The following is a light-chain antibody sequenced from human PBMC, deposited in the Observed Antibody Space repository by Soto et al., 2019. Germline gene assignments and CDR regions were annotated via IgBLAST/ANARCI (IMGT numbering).Light chain of an antibody. CDR1: QDISTY. V-gene: IGKV1-5*01. J-gene: IGKJ5*01. CDR3: QHCNLYSAT. Sequence: RLTQSPSSLSASVGDTVTISCRASQDISTYLAWYQQKPGKAPTLLIFGASSLHNGVPPRFAGRGSGSEFTLTINRRQPDGFATYCCQHCNLYSATFGQGTRV. CDR2: GAS.